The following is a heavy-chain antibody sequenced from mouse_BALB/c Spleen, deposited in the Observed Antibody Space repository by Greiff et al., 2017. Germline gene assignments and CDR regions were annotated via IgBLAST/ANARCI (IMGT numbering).Heavy chain of an antibody. J-gene: IGHJ3*01. CDR3: AREIAY. CDR1: GFTFSSYG. V-gene: IGHV5-6-3*01. Sequence: EVKLVESGGGLVQPGGSLKLSCAASGFTFSSYGMSWVRQTPDKRLELVATINSNGGNTYYPDSVKGRFTISRDNAKNTLYLQMSSLKSEDTAMYYCAREIAYWGQGTLVTVSA. CDR2: INSNGGNT.